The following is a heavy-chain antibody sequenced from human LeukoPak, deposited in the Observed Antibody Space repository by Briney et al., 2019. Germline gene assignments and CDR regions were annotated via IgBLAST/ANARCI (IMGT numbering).Heavy chain of an antibody. V-gene: IGHV6-1*01. CDR2: TSYRSKWYN. CDR3: ARDQERQLERPANYFDY. CDR1: GDSVSSNSAA. Sequence: SQTLSLTCAISGDSVSSNSAAWNWIRQSPSRGLEWLGRTSYRSKWYNDYAVSVKSRITINPDTSKNQFSLQLNSVTPEDTAVYYCARDQERQLERPANYFDYWGQGTLVTVSS. D-gene: IGHD6-13*01. J-gene: IGHJ4*02.